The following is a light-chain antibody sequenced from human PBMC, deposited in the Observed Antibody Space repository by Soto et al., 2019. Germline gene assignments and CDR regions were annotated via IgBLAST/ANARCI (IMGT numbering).Light chain of an antibody. CDR1: QGISNW. J-gene: IGKJ2*01. CDR2: ATS. Sequence: DIQMTQSPSSVSASVGDRVTITCRASQGISNWLAWYQQKAGKAPNLLIYATSTLQSGVPSRFRGGGSGTAFTLTISSLQPEDVAAYYCQQANSFPYTFGQGTKLEIK. V-gene: IGKV1-12*01. CDR3: QQANSFPYT.